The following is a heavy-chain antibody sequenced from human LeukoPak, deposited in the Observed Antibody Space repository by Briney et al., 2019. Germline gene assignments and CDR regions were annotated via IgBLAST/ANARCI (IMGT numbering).Heavy chain of an antibody. CDR3: AKASDIVVVPAALYYYYGMDV. CDR1: GFTFSSYA. J-gene: IGHJ6*02. D-gene: IGHD2-2*01. V-gene: IGHV3-23*01. Sequence: GGSLRLSCAASGFTFSSYAMSWVRQAPGKGLEWVSAISGSGGSTYYADSVKGRFTISRDNSKNTLYLQMNSLRAEDTAVYYCAKASDIVVVPAALYYYYGMDVWGQGTTVTVSS. CDR2: ISGSGGST.